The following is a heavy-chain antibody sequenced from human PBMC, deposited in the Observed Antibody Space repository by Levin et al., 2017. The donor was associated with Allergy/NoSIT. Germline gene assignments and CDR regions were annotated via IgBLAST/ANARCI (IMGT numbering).Heavy chain of an antibody. J-gene: IGHJ4*02. V-gene: IGHV1-2*02. CDR2: INTNDGGT. CDR1: GYTFTDYY. Sequence: ASVKVSCKASGYTFTDYYMHWVRQAPGQGLEWIGWINTNDGGTNYAQKFRGRVTMTRDTSISTAYMVLSGLRSDDTAVYYCTRDNYAFLHDYWGQGTLVTVSS. CDR3: TRDNYAFLHDY. D-gene: IGHD2-2*01.